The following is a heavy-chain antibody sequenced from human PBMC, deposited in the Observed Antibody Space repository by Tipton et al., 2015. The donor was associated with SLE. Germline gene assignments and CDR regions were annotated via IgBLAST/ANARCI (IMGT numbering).Heavy chain of an antibody. CDR3: ARVGTALAFDI. CDR1: GFTFSSYA. D-gene: IGHD1-1*01. J-gene: IGHJ3*02. CDR2: ISYDGSNK. Sequence: SLRLSCAASGFTFSSYAMHWVRQAPGKGLEWVAVISYDGSNKYYADSVKGRFTISRDNAKNSLYLQMNSLRAEDTAVYYCARVGTALAFDIWGQGTMVTVSS. V-gene: IGHV3-30-3*01.